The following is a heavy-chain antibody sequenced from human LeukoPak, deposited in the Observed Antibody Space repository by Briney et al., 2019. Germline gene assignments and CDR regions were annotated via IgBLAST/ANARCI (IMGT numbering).Heavy chain of an antibody. V-gene: IGHV1-69*05. CDR1: GGTFSSYA. CDR2: IIPIFGTA. CDR3: ATRTDNYDFWSGYSNYYYYYMDV. J-gene: IGHJ6*03. D-gene: IGHD3-3*01. Sequence: SVNVSCKASGGTFSSYAISWVRQAPGQGLEWMGGIIPIFGTANYAQKFQGRVTITTDESTSTAYMELSSLRSEDTAVYYCATRTDNYDFWSGYSNYYYYYMDVWGKGTTVTVSS.